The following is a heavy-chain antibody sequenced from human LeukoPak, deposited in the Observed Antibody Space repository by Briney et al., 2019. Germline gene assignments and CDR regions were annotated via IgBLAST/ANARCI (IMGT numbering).Heavy chain of an antibody. D-gene: IGHD1-14*01. CDR2: IGSRSSTI. CDR3: AREYKYNWFDP. CDR1: GFTFSSFE. Sequence: GGSLRLSCAASGFTFSSFEMNWVRQAPGKGLEWVSYIGSRSSTIYNADSVKGRFTISRDNAENSLYLQMNSLRAEDTAVYYCAREYKYNWFDPWGQGTLVTVSS. V-gene: IGHV3-48*03. J-gene: IGHJ5*02.